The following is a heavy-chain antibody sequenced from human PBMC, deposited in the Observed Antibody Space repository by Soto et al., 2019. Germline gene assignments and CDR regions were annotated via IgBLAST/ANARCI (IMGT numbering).Heavy chain of an antibody. CDR2: INHSGST. V-gene: IGHV4-34*01. J-gene: IGHJ4*02. CDR3: AKEEESHFDY. Sequence: SETLSLTCAVYGGSFSGYYWSWIRQPPGKGLEWIGEINHSGSTNYNPSLKSRVTISVDTSKNQFSLKLSSVAAADTAVYYCAKEEESHFDYWGQGTLVTVSS. CDR1: GGSFSGYY.